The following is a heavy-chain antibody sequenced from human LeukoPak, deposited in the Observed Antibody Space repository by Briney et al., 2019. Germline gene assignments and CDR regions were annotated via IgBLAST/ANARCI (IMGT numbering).Heavy chain of an antibody. CDR3: ASATPTMYSSGWYYFDY. CDR2: IKQDGSEK. CDR1: GFTFSSYW. J-gene: IGHJ4*02. D-gene: IGHD6-19*01. V-gene: IGHV3-7*01. Sequence: GGSLRLSCAASGFTFSSYWMSWVRRAPGKGLEWVANIKQDGSEKYYVDSVKGRFTISRDNAKNSLYLQMNSLRAEDTAVYYCASATPTMYSSGWYYFDYWGQGTLVTVSS.